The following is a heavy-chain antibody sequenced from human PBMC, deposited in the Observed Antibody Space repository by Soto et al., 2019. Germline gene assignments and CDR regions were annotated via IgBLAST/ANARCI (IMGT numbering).Heavy chain of an antibody. Sequence: HPGGSLRLSCAASGFTFSSYAMSWVRQAPGKGLEWVSAISGSGGSTYYADSVKGRFTISRDNSKNTLYLQMNSLRAEDTAVYYCAKRLDIVVVPAAIHYYYYGMDVWGQGTTVTVSS. CDR3: AKRLDIVVVPAAIHYYYYGMDV. CDR2: ISGSGGST. J-gene: IGHJ6*02. CDR1: GFTFSSYA. V-gene: IGHV3-23*01. D-gene: IGHD2-2*02.